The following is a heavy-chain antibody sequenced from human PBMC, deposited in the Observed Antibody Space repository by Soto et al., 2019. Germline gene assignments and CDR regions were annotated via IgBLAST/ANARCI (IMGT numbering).Heavy chain of an antibody. Sequence: SQTLSLTCAISGDSVSSKSAAWNWIRQSPSRGLEWLGRTYYRSKWYNDYAVSVKSRITINPDTSKNQFSLKLSSVTAADTAVYYCARVGSSIAVRPFDYWGQGTLVTSPQ. CDR2: TYYRSKWYN. D-gene: IGHD6-6*01. CDR3: ARVGSSIAVRPFDY. J-gene: IGHJ4*02. CDR1: GDSVSSKSAA. V-gene: IGHV6-1*01.